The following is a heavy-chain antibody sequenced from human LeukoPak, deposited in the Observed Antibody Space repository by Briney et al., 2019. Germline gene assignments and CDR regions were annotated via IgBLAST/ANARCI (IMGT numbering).Heavy chain of an antibody. V-gene: IGHV4-34*01. CDR2: INHSGST. CDR1: GGSFSGYY. D-gene: IGHD4-17*01. CDR3: ARRGGDYFAFDI. Sequence: SETLSLTCAVYGGSFSGYYWSWIRQPPGKGLEWIGEINHSGSTNYNPSLKSRVTISVDTSKNQFSLKLSSVTAADTAVYYCARRGGDYFAFDIWGQGTMVTVSS. J-gene: IGHJ3*02.